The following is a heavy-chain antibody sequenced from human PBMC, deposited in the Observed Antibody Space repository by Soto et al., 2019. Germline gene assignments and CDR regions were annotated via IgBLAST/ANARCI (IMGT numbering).Heavy chain of an antibody. CDR2: ISAYNGNT. V-gene: IGHV1-18*04. J-gene: IGHJ6*02. Sequence: ASVKVSCKASGYTFTSYGISWVRQAPGQGLEWMGWISAYNGNTNYAQKLQGRVTMTTDTSTSTAYMELRSLRSDDTAVYYCAREGGIVGATHLYYYYGMDVWGQGTTVTFSS. CDR3: AREGGIVGATHLYYYYGMDV. CDR1: GYTFTSYG. D-gene: IGHD1-26*01.